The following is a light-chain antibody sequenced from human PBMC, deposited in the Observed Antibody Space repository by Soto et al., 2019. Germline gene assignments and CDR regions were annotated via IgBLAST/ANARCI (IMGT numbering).Light chain of an antibody. CDR1: QSIGTW. Sequence: DVQMTQSPSTLSASVGDRVTITCRASQSIGTWLAWYQQKPGGAPRLLIYDVSNLESGVPSRFSGSGSGPDFTLTITSLQPEDFGIYYCQQYDSSRTFGQGTKVDIK. V-gene: IGKV1-5*01. J-gene: IGKJ1*01. CDR2: DVS. CDR3: QQYDSSRT.